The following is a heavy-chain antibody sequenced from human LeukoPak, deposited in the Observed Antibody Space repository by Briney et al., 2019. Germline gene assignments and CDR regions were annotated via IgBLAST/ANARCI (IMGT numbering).Heavy chain of an antibody. J-gene: IGHJ4*02. D-gene: IGHD1-1*01. V-gene: IGHV1-46*01. CDR2: INPSGGST. Sequence: ASVKVSCKASGYTFTSYYMHWVRQAPGQGLEWMGIINPSGGSTDYAQRFQARVTMTRDMSTSTVYMELSSLRSEDTAVYYCARRYLYYFDYWGQGTLVTVSS. CDR1: GYTFTSYY. CDR3: ARRYLYYFDY.